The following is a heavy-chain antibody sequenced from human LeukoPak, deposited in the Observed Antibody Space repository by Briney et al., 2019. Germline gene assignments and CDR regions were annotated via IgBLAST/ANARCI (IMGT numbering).Heavy chain of an antibody. Sequence: SETLSLTCTVSGGSISSYYWSWIRQPPGKGLEWIGETNHSGGTNYNPSLKSRLTISVDTSRNQISLKLSSVTAADTAVYYCARGPHGYLPFAFDYWGQGTLVTVSS. CDR1: GGSISSYY. V-gene: IGHV4-34*01. D-gene: IGHD5-24*01. CDR3: ARGPHGYLPFAFDY. CDR2: TNHSGGT. J-gene: IGHJ4*02.